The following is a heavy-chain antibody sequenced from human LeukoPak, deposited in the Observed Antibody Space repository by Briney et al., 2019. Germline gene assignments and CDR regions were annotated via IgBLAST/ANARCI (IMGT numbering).Heavy chain of an antibody. V-gene: IGHV1-2*02. CDR3: ARAAIVEYYYMDV. CDR2: INPNSGGT. Sequence: ASVKVSCKASGYTFTGYYMHWVRQDPGQGLEWMGWINPNSGGTNYAQKFQGRVTMTRDTSISTAYMELSRLRSDDTAVYYCARAAIVEYYYMDVWGKGTTVTVSS. J-gene: IGHJ6*03. D-gene: IGHD2-21*02. CDR1: GYTFTGYY.